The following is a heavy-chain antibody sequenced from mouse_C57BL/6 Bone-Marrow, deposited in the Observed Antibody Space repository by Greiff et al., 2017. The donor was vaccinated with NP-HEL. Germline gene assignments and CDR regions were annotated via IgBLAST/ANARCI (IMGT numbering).Heavy chain of an antibody. CDR2: IDPSDSYT. Sequence: QVQLKQPGAELVRPGTSVKLSCKASGYTFTSYWMHWVKQRPGQGLEWIGVIDPSDSYTNYNQKFKGKATLTVDTSSSTAYMQLSSLTSEDSAVYYCTRSANWDDFDYWGQGTTLTVSS. V-gene: IGHV1-59*01. J-gene: IGHJ2*01. CDR3: TRSANWDDFDY. CDR1: GYTFTSYW. D-gene: IGHD4-1*01.